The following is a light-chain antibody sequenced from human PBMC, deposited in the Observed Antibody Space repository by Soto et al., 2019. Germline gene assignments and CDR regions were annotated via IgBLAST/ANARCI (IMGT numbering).Light chain of an antibody. V-gene: IGLV2-8*01. CDR1: SSDVGGYNY. CDR2: EVS. Sequence: QSVLTQHPSASGSPGQSVTISCTGTSSDVGGYNYVSWYQQHPGKAPKLMIYEVSKRPSGVPDRFSGSKSGNTASLTVCGLQAEDEADYYCSSYAGSNNYVVFGGGTKLTVL. J-gene: IGLJ2*01. CDR3: SSYAGSNNYVV.